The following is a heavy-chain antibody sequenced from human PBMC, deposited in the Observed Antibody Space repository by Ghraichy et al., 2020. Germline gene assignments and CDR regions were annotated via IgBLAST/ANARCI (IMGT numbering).Heavy chain of an antibody. J-gene: IGHJ4*02. CDR3: ARDGWAPGLYFDS. Sequence: VGWVGRAPGEGGEWGANINQDGSEKAYLESVGGRFTMSRDNAKNLLYLQMSSLRAEDTAVYYCARDGWAPGLYFDSWCQGTLVTVSS. D-gene: IGHD3/OR15-3a*01. CDR2: INQDGSEK. V-gene: IGHV3-7*03.